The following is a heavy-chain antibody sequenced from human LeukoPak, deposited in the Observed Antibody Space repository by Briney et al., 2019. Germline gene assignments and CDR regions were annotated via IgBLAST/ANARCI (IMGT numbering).Heavy chain of an antibody. Sequence: GGSLRLSCAASGFTFSSYEMNWVRQAPGKGLEWVSYISSSGSTTYYADSVKGRFTISRDNAKNSLYLQMNSLRAEDTAVYYCARDPANIAARFDYWGQGTLVTVSS. J-gene: IGHJ4*02. V-gene: IGHV3-48*03. CDR1: GFTFSSYE. CDR3: ARDPANIAARFDY. D-gene: IGHD6-6*01. CDR2: ISSSGSTT.